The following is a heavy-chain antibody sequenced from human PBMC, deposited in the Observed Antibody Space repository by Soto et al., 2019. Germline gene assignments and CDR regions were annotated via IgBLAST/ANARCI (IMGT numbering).Heavy chain of an antibody. CDR2: IIPIFGTA. CDR1: GGTFSSYA. CDR3: ARENRYFFYGMDV. V-gene: IGHV1-69*01. J-gene: IGHJ6*02. Sequence: QEQLVQSGAEVKKPGSSVKVSCKSSGGTFSSYAINWVRQAPGQGLEWMGGIIPIFGTANYAQNFQDRVTITAHVSTNTAYMELSSLRSADTAMYYCARENRYFFYGMDVWGQGTTVTVSS.